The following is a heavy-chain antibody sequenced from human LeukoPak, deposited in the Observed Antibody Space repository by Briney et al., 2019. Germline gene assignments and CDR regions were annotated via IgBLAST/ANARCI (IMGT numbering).Heavy chain of an antibody. V-gene: IGHV3-30*02. CDR3: ANLPQWSGDLFIDY. J-gene: IGHJ4*02. CDR2: IRFDGSNK. Sequence: PGGSLRLSCAASGFTFSAYGMHWVRQAPGRGLEWVAFIRFDGSNKYYADSVKGRFIISRDDSRNMLYLQMNSLRIEDTAAYYCANLPQWSGDLFIDYWGQGTPATVSS. CDR1: GFTFSAYG. D-gene: IGHD3-10*01.